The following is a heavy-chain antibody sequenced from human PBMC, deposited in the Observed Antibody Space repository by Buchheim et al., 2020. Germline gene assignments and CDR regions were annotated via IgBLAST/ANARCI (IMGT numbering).Heavy chain of an antibody. CDR1: GFSISNNNW. J-gene: IGHJ4*02. D-gene: IGHD2-2*01. V-gene: IGHV4-4*02. Sequence: QVQLQESGPGLVKPSGTLSLTCAVSGFSISNNNWWSWVRQAPGKGLEWIGEIYHSGSTDYNTSLESRVTISVDTSKNQFSLKLSSVTAADTAVYYCARGRRYQLRQYYFDYWGQGTL. CDR3: ARGRRYQLRQYYFDY. CDR2: IYHSGST.